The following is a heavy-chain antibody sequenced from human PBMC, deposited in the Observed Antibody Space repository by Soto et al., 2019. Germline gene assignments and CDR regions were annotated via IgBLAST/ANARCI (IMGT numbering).Heavy chain of an antibody. CDR2: IYYSGST. Sequence: QVQLQESGPGLVKPSQTLSLTCTVSGGSISSGGYYWSWIRQHPRKGLEWIGYIYYSGSTYYNPSLKSRVTISVDTSKNQFSLKLSSVTAADTAVYYCARVDVEDGYNYPDYWGQGTLVTVSS. V-gene: IGHV4-31*03. CDR1: GGSISSGGYY. D-gene: IGHD5-12*01. CDR3: ARVDVEDGYNYPDY. J-gene: IGHJ4*02.